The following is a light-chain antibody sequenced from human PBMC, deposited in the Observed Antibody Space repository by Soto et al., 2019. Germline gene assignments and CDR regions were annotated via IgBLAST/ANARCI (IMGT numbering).Light chain of an antibody. Sequence: DIQMTQSPSSLSASVGDRVTITCQASQNINNYLNWYQQKPGRAPKILIYDASNLEAGVPSRFSGSGSGTDFTFTISRIQPEDIATYYFQQYENLTNFGQWTRLEMK. V-gene: IGKV1-33*01. CDR3: QQYENLTN. CDR2: DAS. J-gene: IGKJ5*01. CDR1: QNINNY.